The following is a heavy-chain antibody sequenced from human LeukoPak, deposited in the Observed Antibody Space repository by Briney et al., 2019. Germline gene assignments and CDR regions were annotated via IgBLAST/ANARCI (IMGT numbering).Heavy chain of an antibody. Sequence: SETLSLTCTVSGGSISCYYWSWIRQPAGKGLEWIGRIYTSGSTNYNPSLKSRVTISVDKSKNQFSLKLSSVTAADTAVYYCASDLYGSGSPQWGQGTLVTVSS. J-gene: IGHJ4*02. D-gene: IGHD3-10*01. V-gene: IGHV4-4*07. CDR2: IYTSGST. CDR3: ASDLYGSGSPQ. CDR1: GGSISCYY.